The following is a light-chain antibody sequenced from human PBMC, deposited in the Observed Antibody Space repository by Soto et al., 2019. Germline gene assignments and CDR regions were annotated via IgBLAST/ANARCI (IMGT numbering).Light chain of an antibody. V-gene: IGLV2-14*03. J-gene: IGLJ3*02. CDR1: SDDINNYNY. CDR2: DVN. Sequence: QSVLTQPASVSGSPGQSVSISCSGTSDDINNYNYVSWYQQHPGKAPKLMIYDVNNRPSGISDRFSGSKSGNTASLSISGLQVEDEADYYCSSYTSSSTLVFGGGTQLTVL. CDR3: SSYTSSSTLV.